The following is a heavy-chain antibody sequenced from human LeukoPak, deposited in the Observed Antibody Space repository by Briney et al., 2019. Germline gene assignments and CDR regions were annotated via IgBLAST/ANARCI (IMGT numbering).Heavy chain of an antibody. J-gene: IGHJ4*02. CDR3: ASSVYYGSVAYYNFDY. CDR2: IWFDGSNK. Sequence: GGSLRLSCAASGFTFSSYGMHWVRQAPGKGLEWVAVIWFDGSNKYYADSVKGRFTISRGNSKNTLYLQMNSLRADDTAVYYCASSVYYGSVAYYNFDYWGQGTLVTVSS. V-gene: IGHV3-33*01. D-gene: IGHD3-10*01. CDR1: GFTFSSYG.